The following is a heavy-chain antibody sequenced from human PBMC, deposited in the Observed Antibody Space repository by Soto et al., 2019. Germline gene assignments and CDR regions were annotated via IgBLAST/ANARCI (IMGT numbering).Heavy chain of an antibody. CDR1: GYTFTSYY. CDR2: INPSGGST. J-gene: IGHJ4*02. Sequence: QVQLVQSGAEVKKPGASVKVSCKASGYTFTSYYMHWVRQAPGQGLEWMGIINPSGGSTSYAQKFQGRVTMTRDTSTSTVYMELSSLRSEDTAVYYCARDAGGAVDAWYFDYWGQGTLVTVSS. CDR3: ARDAGGAVDAWYFDY. D-gene: IGHD3-16*01. V-gene: IGHV1-46*01.